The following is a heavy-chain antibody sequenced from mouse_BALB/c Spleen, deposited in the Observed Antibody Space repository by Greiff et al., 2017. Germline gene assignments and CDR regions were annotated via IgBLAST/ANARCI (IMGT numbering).Heavy chain of an antibody. J-gene: IGHJ1*01. V-gene: IGHV14-1*02. Sequence: VQLKESGAELVRPGALVKLSCKASGFNIKDYYMHWVKQRPEQGLEWIGWIDPENGNTIYDPKFQGKASITADTSSNTAYLQLSSLTSEDTAVYYCAISTMITKWYFDVWGAGTTVTVSS. D-gene: IGHD2-4*01. CDR3: AISTMITKWYFDV. CDR2: IDPENGNT. CDR1: GFNIKDYY.